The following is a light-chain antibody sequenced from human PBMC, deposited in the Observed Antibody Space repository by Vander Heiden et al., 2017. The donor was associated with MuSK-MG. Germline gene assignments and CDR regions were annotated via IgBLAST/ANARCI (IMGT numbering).Light chain of an antibody. CDR1: QSVTKY. J-gene: IGKJ4*01. V-gene: IGKV3-11*01. Sequence: PGERATLSCRASQSVTKYLGWYQQKPGQAPRLLIYDRSNRSSGIPARFSGSGSGTDFTLTITSLEPEDFAVYYCQQRDNWPLTFGGGTKVEIK. CDR2: DRS. CDR3: QQRDNWPLT.